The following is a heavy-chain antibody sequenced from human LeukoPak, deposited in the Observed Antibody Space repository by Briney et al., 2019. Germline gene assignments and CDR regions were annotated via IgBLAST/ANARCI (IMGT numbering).Heavy chain of an antibody. Sequence: PGGSLRLSCAASGFTFSDYYMSWIRQAPGKGLEWVANIKQDGSEKYYVDSVKGRFTISRDNAKKLLYLQMNSLRVEDTAVYYCARDRGSSGRLGRFDNWGQGTLVTVSP. V-gene: IGHV3-7*01. CDR3: ARDRGSSGRLGRFDN. J-gene: IGHJ4*02. CDR2: IKQDGSEK. D-gene: IGHD6-19*01. CDR1: GFTFSDYY.